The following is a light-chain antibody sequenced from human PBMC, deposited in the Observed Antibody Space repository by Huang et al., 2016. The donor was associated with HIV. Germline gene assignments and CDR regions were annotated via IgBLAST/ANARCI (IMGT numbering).Light chain of an antibody. CDR1: QSVSSY. V-gene: IGKV3-11*01. CDR3: QQRSNWPPKLT. Sequence: EIVLTQSPATLSLSPGERATLSCRASQSVSSYLAWYQQKPGQAPRPLIYDASNRATGSPARFSGSGSGTDFTLTISSLEPEDFAVYYCQQRSNWPPKLTFGGGTKVEIK. CDR2: DAS. J-gene: IGKJ4*01.